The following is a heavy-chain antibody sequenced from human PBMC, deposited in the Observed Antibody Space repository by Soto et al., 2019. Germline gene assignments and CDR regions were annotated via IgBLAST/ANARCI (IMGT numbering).Heavy chain of an antibody. CDR1: GYSFTSYW. J-gene: IGHJ6*02. CDR3: AAYSGSFYYGMDV. CDR2: IYPGDSDT. Sequence: GESLKISCKASGYSFTSYWIGWVRQMPGKGLEWMGIIYPGDSDTRYSPSFQGQVTISADKSISTAYLQWSSLKASDTAMYYCAAYSGSFYYGMDVWGQGTTVTVSS. D-gene: IGHD1-26*01. V-gene: IGHV5-51*01.